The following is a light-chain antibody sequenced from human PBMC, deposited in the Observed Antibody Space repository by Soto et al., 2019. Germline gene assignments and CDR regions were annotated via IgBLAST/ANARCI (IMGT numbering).Light chain of an antibody. Sequence: VCAGGTVTLTCGLNSGSVSPSHYPSWYQQTPGQAPRTLIYSTSTRSSGVSDRFSGSILGNKAALTITGAQVDDESDFYCALYLGGGISVFGGGTKVTVL. V-gene: IGLV8-61*01. CDR3: ALYLGGGISV. CDR1: SGSVSPSHY. J-gene: IGLJ3*02. CDR2: STS.